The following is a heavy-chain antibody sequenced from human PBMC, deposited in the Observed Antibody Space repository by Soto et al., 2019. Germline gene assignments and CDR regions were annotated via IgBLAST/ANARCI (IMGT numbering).Heavy chain of an antibody. V-gene: IGHV2-5*01. CDR2: IYWNDDK. CDR3: AHNPLANSLGYYYYGMDV. CDR1: GFSLSTSGVG. Sequence: QITLKESGPTLVKPTQTLTLTCTFSGFSLSTSGVGVGWIRQPPGKALEGLALIYWNDDKRYSPSLKSRPTNTQDHPKKQVVLKMNNMDPVDTTTYYCAHNPLANSLGYYYYGMDVWGQGTTVTVSS. D-gene: IGHD1-1*01. J-gene: IGHJ6*02.